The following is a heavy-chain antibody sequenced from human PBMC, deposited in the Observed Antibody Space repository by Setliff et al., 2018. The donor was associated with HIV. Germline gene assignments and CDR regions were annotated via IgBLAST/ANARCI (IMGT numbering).Heavy chain of an antibody. Sequence: SETLSLTCTVSGGSINSGSYYWNWIRQPAGKGLEWIGSMYHTGSTYYSPSLNSRFTISVDTSKNQFSLKLRSVTAADTAVYYCARQPLYNDYDWRSYYFDYWGQGSLVTVSS. V-gene: IGHV4-39*01. CDR3: ARQPLYNDYDWRSYYFDY. CDR1: GGSINSGSYY. D-gene: IGHD5-12*01. J-gene: IGHJ4*02. CDR2: MYHTGST.